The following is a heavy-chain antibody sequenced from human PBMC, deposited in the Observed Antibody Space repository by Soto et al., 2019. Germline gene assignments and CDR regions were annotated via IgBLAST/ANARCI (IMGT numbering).Heavy chain of an antibody. CDR2: FDPEDGET. CDR1: GYTLTELS. D-gene: IGHD2-2*01. CDR3: ATDFCNSTSCQGEYYYYGMDV. J-gene: IGHJ6*02. V-gene: IGHV1-24*01. Sequence: ASVKVSCKVSGYTLTELSMHWVRQAPGKGLEWMGGFDPEDGETIYAQKFQGRVTMTEDTSTDTAYMELSSLRSEDTAVYYCATDFCNSTSCQGEYYYYGMDVWGQGTTVTVSS.